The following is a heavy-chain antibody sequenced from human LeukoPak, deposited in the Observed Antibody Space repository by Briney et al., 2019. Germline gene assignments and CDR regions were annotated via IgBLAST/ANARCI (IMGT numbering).Heavy chain of an antibody. V-gene: IGHV3-7*05. CDR2: IKRDGSEK. CDR3: APMAADTAMVGMDV. D-gene: IGHD5-18*01. CDR1: GFTFSTYG. Sequence: GGSLRLSCAASGFTFSTYGMSWVRQAPWKGLEWVANIKRDGSEKYYVDSVKGRFTISRDNAKNSLYLQMNSLRAADTAVYYCAPMAADTAMVGMDVWGQGTEVTVSS. J-gene: IGHJ6*02.